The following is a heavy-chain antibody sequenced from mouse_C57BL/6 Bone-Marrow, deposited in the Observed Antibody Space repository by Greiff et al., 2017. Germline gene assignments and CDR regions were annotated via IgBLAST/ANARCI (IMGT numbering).Heavy chain of an antibody. J-gene: IGHJ3*01. CDR3: TTIYYGNYWFAY. V-gene: IGHV14-4*01. Sequence: VQLQQSGAELVRPGASVKLSCTASGFNIKDDYMHWVKQRPDQGLEWIGWIDPENGDTEYASKFQGKATITADTSSNTAYLQLSSLTSEDTAVYYCTTIYYGNYWFAYWGQGTLVTVSA. CDR1: GFNIKDDY. D-gene: IGHD2-1*01. CDR2: IDPENGDT.